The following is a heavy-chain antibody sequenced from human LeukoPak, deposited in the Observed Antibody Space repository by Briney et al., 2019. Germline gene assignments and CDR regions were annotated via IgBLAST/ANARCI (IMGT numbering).Heavy chain of an antibody. V-gene: IGHV3-23*01. CDR3: AKDSQYDFVWGSYHYTGYYYMDV. J-gene: IGHJ6*03. D-gene: IGHD3-16*02. CDR2: VSAGGDNT. CDR1: GFTFTNYA. Sequence: GGSLRLSCTASGFTFTNYAVNWVRQVPGKGLEWVSAVSAGGDNTYYADFVKGRFTISRDNSNNTLFLQMNSLRAEDTAIYYYAKDSQYDFVWGSYHYTGYYYMDVWGKGTTVTVPS.